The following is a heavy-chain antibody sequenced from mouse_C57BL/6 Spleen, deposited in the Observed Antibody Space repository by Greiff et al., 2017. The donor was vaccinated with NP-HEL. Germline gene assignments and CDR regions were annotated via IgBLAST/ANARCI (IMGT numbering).Heavy chain of an antibody. J-gene: IGHJ4*01. CDR1: GFTFTDYY. D-gene: IGHD1-1*01. Sequence: EVNVVESGGGLVQPGASLRLSCAASGFTFTDYYMSWVRQPPGKAPEWLALIRNKANGYTTKYTASVKGRFTISRDNSQNILYLQMNTLRAEDSATYYCVATGVYAMDYWGQGTSVTVSS. CDR3: VATGVYAMDY. CDR2: IRNKANGYTT. V-gene: IGHV7-4*01.